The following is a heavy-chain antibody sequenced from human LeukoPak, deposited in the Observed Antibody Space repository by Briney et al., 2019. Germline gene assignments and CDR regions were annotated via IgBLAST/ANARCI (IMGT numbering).Heavy chain of an antibody. CDR2: ISSSSSYI. V-gene: IGHV3-21*01. D-gene: IGHD6-13*01. Sequence: PGGSLRLSCAASGFTFSSYSMNWVRQAPGKGLEWVSSISSSSSYIYYADSVKGRSTISRDNAKNSLYLQMNSLRAEDTAVYYCASTGAIAAAVRSWGQGTLVTVSS. CDR1: GFTFSSYS. CDR3: ASTGAIAAAVRS. J-gene: IGHJ5*02.